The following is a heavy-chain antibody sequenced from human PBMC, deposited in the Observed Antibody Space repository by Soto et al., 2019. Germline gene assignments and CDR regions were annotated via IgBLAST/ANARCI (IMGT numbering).Heavy chain of an antibody. D-gene: IGHD6-6*01. CDR3: ARDTYSSSSGPTFDP. CDR2: INPNSGGT. CDR1: GYTFTGYY. V-gene: IGHV1-2*04. Sequence: RASVKVSCKASGYTFTGYYMHWVRQAPGQGLEWMGWINPNSGGTNYAQKFQGWVTMTRDTSISTAYMELSRLRSDDTAVYYCARDTYSSSSGPTFDPWGQGTLVTVSS. J-gene: IGHJ5*02.